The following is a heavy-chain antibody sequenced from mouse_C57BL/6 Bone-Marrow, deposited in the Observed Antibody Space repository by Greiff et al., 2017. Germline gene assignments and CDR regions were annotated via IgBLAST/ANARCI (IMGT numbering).Heavy chain of an antibody. CDR2: INPNFGTT. V-gene: IGHV1-39*01. D-gene: IGHD1-1*01. CDR3: ARRTVVAPIWYFDR. Sequence: VHVKQSGPELVKPGASVKISCKASGYSFTDYNMNWVKQSNGKSLEWIGVINPNFGTTSYNQKFKGKATLTVDQSPITAYMQLNSLTSVDSAVYYWARRTVVAPIWYFDRWGTGTTVTVSS. J-gene: IGHJ1*03. CDR1: GYSFTDYN.